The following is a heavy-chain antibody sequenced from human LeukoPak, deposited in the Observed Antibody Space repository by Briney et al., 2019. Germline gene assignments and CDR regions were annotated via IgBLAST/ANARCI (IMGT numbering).Heavy chain of an antibody. D-gene: IGHD4-17*01. J-gene: IGHJ4*02. CDR1: GFTLSSYA. V-gene: IGHV3-23*01. Sequence: GGSLRLSCAASGFTLSSYAMSWVRQAPGKGLEWVSAISGSGGSTYYADSVKGRFTISRDNSKNTLYLQMNSLRAEDTAVYYCVKDRENYGDYDYWGQGTLVTVSS. CDR3: VKDRENYGDYDY. CDR2: ISGSGGST.